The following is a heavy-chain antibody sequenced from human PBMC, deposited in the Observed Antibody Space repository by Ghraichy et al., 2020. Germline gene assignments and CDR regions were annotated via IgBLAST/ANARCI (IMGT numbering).Heavy chain of an antibody. J-gene: IGHJ5*02. CDR3: ARGGSSGWFGRIEWFDP. CDR1: GFTFSSYS. V-gene: IGHV3-21*06. D-gene: IGHD6-19*01. Sequence: GGSLRLSCVASGFTFSSYSMNWVRQAPGKGLEWVASITGSSNYIYYADSLKGRFTISRDNARNSLYLQMKSLRAEDAAVYYCARGGSSGWFGRIEWFDPWGQGTLVTVSS. CDR2: ITGSSNYI.